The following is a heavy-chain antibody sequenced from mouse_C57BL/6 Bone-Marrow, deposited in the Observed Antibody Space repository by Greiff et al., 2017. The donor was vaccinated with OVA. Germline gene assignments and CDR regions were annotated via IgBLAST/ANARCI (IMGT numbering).Heavy chain of an antibody. CDR3: TRSNLYYYAMDY. J-gene: IGHJ4*01. Sequence: EVKVEESGEGLVKPGGSLKLSCAASGFTFSSYAMSWVRQTPEKRLEWVAYISSGGDYIYYADTVKGRFTISRDNARNTLYLQMSSLKSEDTAMYYCTRSNLYYYAMDYWGQGTSVTVSS. CDR1: GFTFSSYA. D-gene: IGHD2-5*01. V-gene: IGHV5-9-1*02. CDR2: ISSGGDYI.